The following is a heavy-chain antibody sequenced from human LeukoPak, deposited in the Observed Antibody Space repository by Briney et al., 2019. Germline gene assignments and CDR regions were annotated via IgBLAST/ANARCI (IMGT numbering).Heavy chain of an antibody. V-gene: IGHV4-30-4*08. CDR2: IYYSGST. CDR3: AREGYYGGNYGY. D-gene: IGHD4-23*01. Sequence: PSETLSLTCTVSGGSISSGDYYWSWIRQPPGKGLEWIGYIYYSGSTYYNPSLKSRVTISVDTSKNQFSLKLSSVTAADTAVYYCAREGYYGGNYGYWGQGILVTVSS. CDR1: GGSISSGDYY. J-gene: IGHJ4*02.